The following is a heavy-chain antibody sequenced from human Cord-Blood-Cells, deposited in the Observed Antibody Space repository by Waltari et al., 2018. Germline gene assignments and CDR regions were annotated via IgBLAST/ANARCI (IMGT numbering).Heavy chain of an antibody. V-gene: IGHV1-24*01. CDR3: ATGGGYGSGSYYAFDI. J-gene: IGHJ3*02. CDR1: GYTLTAFS. CDR2: FDPEDGET. D-gene: IGHD3-10*01. Sequence: QVQLVQSGAEGKKPGASVKVSCKVSGYTLTAFSLHWVRQAPGKGLEWMGGFDPEDGETIYAQKFQGRVTMTEDTSTDTAYMELSSLRSEDTAVYYCATGGGYGSGSYYAFDIWGQGTMVTVSS.